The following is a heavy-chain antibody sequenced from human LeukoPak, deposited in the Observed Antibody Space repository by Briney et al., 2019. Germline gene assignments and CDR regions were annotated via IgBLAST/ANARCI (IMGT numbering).Heavy chain of an antibody. CDR2: IYPGDSDT. D-gene: IGHD6-6*01. V-gene: IGHV5-51*01. CDR3: ARLPSAAARPHFDY. J-gene: IGHJ4*02. CDR1: GYSFSTYW. Sequence: GESLKISCKGSGYSFSTYWIAWVRQLPGEGLEWMGFIYPGDSDTRYNPSFQGQVTMSADKSISTAYLQWSSLKASDTAMYYCARLPSAAARPHFDYWGQGTLVTVSS.